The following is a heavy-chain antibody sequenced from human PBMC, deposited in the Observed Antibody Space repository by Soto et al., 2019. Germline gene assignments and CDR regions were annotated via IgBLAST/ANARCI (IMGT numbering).Heavy chain of an antibody. CDR3: ARDTAGYCSGGSCDQYYYYGFDV. CDR2: ISAFNGNT. D-gene: IGHD2-15*01. J-gene: IGHJ6*02. Sequence: ASVKVSCKASGYTFSGYGISWVRQAPGQGLEWMGWISAFNGNTKYAQKFQGRVTMTTDTSTSTAYMELGTLRSDDTAVYYCARDTAGYCSGGSCDQYYYYGFDVWGQGTMVTVSS. CDR1: GYTFSGYG. V-gene: IGHV1-18*01.